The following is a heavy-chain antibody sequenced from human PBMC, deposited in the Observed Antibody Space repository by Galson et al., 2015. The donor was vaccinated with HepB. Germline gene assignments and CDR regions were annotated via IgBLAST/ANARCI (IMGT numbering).Heavy chain of an antibody. CDR2: ISYDGSNK. V-gene: IGHV3-30*18. D-gene: IGHD1-26*01. CDR1: GFTFSSYG. Sequence: SLRLSCAASGFTFSSYGMHWVRQAPGKGLEWVAVISYDGSNKYYADSVKGRFTISRDNSKNTLYLQMNSLRAEDTAVYYCAKDGGSSPGLDAFDIWGQGTMVRGSS. CDR3: AKDGGSSPGLDAFDI. J-gene: IGHJ3*02.